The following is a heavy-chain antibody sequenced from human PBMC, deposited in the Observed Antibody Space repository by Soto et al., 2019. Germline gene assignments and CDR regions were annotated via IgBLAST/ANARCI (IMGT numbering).Heavy chain of an antibody. CDR2: ISGSGGST. D-gene: IGHD2-2*01. CDR3: AKTGFGRYCSSTTCVHFDY. V-gene: IGHV3-23*01. J-gene: IGHJ4*02. CDR1: GFTFTTYA. Sequence: EVQVLESGGGLVQPGGSLRLSCVASGFTFTTYAMTWVRQAPGKGLEWVSIISGSGGSTHYADSVKGRFIISRDNSKNTVYLKMNVLTAEDTAVYYCAKTGFGRYCSSTTCVHFDYWGQGTLVTVSS.